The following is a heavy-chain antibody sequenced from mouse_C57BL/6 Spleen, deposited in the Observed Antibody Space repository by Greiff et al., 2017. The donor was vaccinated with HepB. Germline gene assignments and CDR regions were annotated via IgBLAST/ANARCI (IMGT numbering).Heavy chain of an antibody. CDR2: ISSGSSTI. CDR3: ARRDYYGSSYDYFDY. Sequence: EVQGVESGGGLVKPGGSLKLSCAASGFTFSDYGMHWVRQAPEKGLEWVAYISSGSSTIYYADTVKGRFTISRDNAKNTLFLQMTSLRSEDTAMYYCARRDYYGSSYDYFDYWGQGTTLTVSS. V-gene: IGHV5-17*01. CDR1: GFTFSDYG. D-gene: IGHD1-1*01. J-gene: IGHJ2*01.